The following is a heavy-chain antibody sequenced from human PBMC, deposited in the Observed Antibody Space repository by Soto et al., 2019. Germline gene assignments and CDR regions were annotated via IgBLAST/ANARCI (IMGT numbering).Heavy chain of an antibody. V-gene: IGHV1-2*02. J-gene: IGHJ4*02. D-gene: IGHD2-8*01. CDR2: IYPDSGGT. CDR1: GYTFSGFY. CDR3: RVTGVSEVDY. Sequence: QVQLVQSGAEVKKPGASVKVSCRTSGYTFSGFYIHWVRQAPGQGLESMGWIYPDSGGTDYAQKLQGRVTMTRDTSISTAYMELSRLRSDDTAVYYCRVTGVSEVDYWGQGTLGTGSS.